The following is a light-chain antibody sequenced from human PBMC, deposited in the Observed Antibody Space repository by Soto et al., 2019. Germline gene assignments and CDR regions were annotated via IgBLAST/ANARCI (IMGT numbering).Light chain of an antibody. V-gene: IGLV2-14*01. J-gene: IGLJ3*02. CDR1: SSDVGGYNY. CDR2: EVS. Sequence: QSALTQPASVSGSPGQSITISCTGTSSDVGGYNYVSWYQQHPGKAPKLLIYEVSNRPSRVSNRFSGSKSGNMASLTISGLQAEDEADYYCSSYTSSSTLGVFGGGTKVTVL. CDR3: SSYTSSSTLGV.